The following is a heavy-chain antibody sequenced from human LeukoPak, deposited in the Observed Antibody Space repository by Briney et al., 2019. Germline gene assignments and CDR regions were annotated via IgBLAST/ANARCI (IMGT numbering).Heavy chain of an antibody. J-gene: IGHJ5*02. CDR1: GDSITTYY. CDR2: IFQSGTT. D-gene: IGHD6-13*01. V-gene: IGHV4-59*01. CDR3: ARQEQQLIYNWFDP. Sequence: SETLSLTCTVSGDSITTYYWSWIRQPPGKGLEWIGYIFQSGTTKYNPSLKSRVTILSDVSKNQFSLNLTSVTAADTAVYYCARQEQQLIYNWFDPWGQGTLVTVSS.